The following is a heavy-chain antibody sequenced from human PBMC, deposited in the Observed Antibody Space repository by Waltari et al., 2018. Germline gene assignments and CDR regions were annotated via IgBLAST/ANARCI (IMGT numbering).Heavy chain of an antibody. J-gene: IGHJ4*02. Sequence: QVQLQESGPGLVKPSETLSLTCAVSGYSTSSGYYWGWIRQPPGKGLEWIGSIYHSGSTYYNPSLKSRVTISVDTSKNQFSLKLSSVTAADTAVYYCATYPVRSKVGGTGLDYWGQGTLVTVSS. D-gene: IGHD3-16*01. CDR3: ATYPVRSKVGGTGLDY. V-gene: IGHV4-38-2*01. CDR1: GYSTSSGYY. CDR2: IYHSGST.